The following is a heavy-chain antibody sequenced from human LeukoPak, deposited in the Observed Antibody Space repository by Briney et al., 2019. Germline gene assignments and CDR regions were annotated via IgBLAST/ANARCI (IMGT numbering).Heavy chain of an antibody. CDR1: GGSISSYY. CDR2: IYYSGST. Sequence: SETLSLTCTVSGGSISSYYWSWIRQPPGKGLEWIGYIYYSGSTNYNPSLKSRVTISVDTSKNQFSLKLGSVTAADTAVYYCARGAAGYYYYYMDVWGKGTTVTVSS. J-gene: IGHJ6*03. CDR3: ARGAAGYYYYYMDV. D-gene: IGHD6-13*01. V-gene: IGHV4-59*01.